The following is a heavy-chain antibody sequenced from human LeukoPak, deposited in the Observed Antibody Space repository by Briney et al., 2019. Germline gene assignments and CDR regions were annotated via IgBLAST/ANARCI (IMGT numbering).Heavy chain of an antibody. CDR1: GYTFTNYD. CDR2: VNPNTGDT. CDR3: ARADIVLVPTAMKDDPFDI. V-gene: IGHV1-8*01. D-gene: IGHD2-2*01. Sequence: GASVKVSCKASGYTFTNYDINWVRQATGQGLEWMGWVNPNTGDTANAQKFQGRVTMTRNTSISTAYMELSSLRSEDTAVYYCARADIVLVPTAMKDDPFDIWGQGTMVTVSS. J-gene: IGHJ3*02.